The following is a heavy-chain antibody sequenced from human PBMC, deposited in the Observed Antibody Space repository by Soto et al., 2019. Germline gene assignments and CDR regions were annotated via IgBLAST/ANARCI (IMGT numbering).Heavy chain of an antibody. CDR2: IYWNGIE. Sequence: QITLKESGPALVKPTQTLTLTCTFSGFSLSPSGVAVAWIRQPPGKALEWLALIYWNGIERYSPSLKSRLTIPKDTSKNRVVLTVTNMDPVDTATYFCAHGDPLDFHYWGQGTLVTVSP. CDR1: GFSLSPSGVA. J-gene: IGHJ4*02. CDR3: AHGDPLDFHY. D-gene: IGHD3-10*01. V-gene: IGHV2-5*01.